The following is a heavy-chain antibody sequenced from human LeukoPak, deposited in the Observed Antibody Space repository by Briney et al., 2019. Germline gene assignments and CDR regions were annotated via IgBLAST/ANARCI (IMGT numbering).Heavy chain of an antibody. D-gene: IGHD6-13*01. J-gene: IGHJ5*02. CDR1: GGSISSSDYY. CDR3: ARGSIAAAGNWFDP. V-gene: IGHV4-39*01. Sequence: PSETLSLTCTVSGGSISSSDYYWGWIRQPPGKGLEWIGSIYYGGSTYYNPSLKSRVTISVDTSMNQFSLKLSFVTTADTAVYYCARGSIAAAGNWFDPWGQGTLVTVSS. CDR2: IYYGGST.